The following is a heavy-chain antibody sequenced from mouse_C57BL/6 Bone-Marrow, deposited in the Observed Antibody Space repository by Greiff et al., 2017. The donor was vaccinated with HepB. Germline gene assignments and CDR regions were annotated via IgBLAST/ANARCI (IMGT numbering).Heavy chain of an antibody. CDR3: ARTVYYSNYKYYAMDY. Sequence: QVQLQQSDAELVKPGASVKISCKVSGYTFTDHTIHWMKQRPEQGLEWIGYIYPRDGSTKYNEKFKGKATLTADKSSSTAYMQLNSLTSEDSAVYFCARTVYYSNYKYYAMDYWGQGTSVTVSS. D-gene: IGHD2-5*01. V-gene: IGHV1-78*01. CDR1: GYTFTDHT. CDR2: IYPRDGST. J-gene: IGHJ4*01.